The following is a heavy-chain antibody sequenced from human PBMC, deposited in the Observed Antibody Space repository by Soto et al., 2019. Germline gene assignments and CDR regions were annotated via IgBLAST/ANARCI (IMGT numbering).Heavy chain of an antibody. CDR1: GFTVSSNY. V-gene: IGHV3-53*01. J-gene: IGHJ6*02. CDR2: IYSGGST. Sequence: PGGSLRLSCAASGFTVSSNYMSWVRQAPGKGLEWVSVIYSGGSTYYADSVKGRFTISRDNSKNTLYLQMNSLRAEDTAVYYCARQHSSGPIYYYYGVDVWGQGTTVTVSS. D-gene: IGHD3-22*01. CDR3: ARQHSSGPIYYYYGVDV.